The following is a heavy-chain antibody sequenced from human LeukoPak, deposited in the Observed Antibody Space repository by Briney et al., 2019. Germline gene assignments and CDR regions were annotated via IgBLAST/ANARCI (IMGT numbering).Heavy chain of an antibody. CDR1: GFTFRNYA. D-gene: IGHD3-16*01. CDR2: VSDDGSDP. V-gene: IGHV3-23*01. CDR3: AKDWSCAS. J-gene: IGHJ4*02. Sequence: GGSLRLSCAASGFTFRNYAMTWVRQAPGKGLEWVSAVSDDGSDPKNAVTVKGRFTISRDNSKNKLYLQMNSLRAEDTAIYFCAKDWSCASWGQGTLVTVSS.